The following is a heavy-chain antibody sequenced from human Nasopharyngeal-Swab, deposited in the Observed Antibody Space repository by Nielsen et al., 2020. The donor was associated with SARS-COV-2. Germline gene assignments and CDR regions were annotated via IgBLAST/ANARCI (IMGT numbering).Heavy chain of an antibody. D-gene: IGHD4-17*01. J-gene: IGHJ4*02. Sequence: GGSLRFSCAASGFTFSSYSMNWVRQAPGKGLEWVSSISSSSSYIYYADSVKGRFTISRDNAKNTLYLQMNSLRAEDTAVYYCARDDGDYADYWGQGTLVTVSS. CDR1: GFTFSSYS. CDR3: ARDDGDYADY. CDR2: ISSSSSYI. V-gene: IGHV3-21*01.